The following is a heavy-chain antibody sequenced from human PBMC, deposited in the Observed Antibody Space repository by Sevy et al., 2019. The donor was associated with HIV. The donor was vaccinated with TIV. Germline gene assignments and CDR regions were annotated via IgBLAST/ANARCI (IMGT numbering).Heavy chain of an antibody. V-gene: IGHV3-49*04. CDR1: GFTFGDYA. J-gene: IGHJ4*02. Sequence: GGSLRLSCTTSGFTFGDYAMNWVRQAPGKGLEWVAFLKSKADGGTVDHAASVKGRFTISRDDSKSIAYLQMNDLTTXXXXXXXXXXXXXXXSIFDYWGQGALVTVSS. CDR3: XXXXXXXSIFDY. CDR2: LKSKADGGTV.